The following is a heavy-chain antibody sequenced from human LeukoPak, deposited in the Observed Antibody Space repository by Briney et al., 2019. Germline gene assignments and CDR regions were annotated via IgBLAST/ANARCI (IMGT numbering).Heavy chain of an antibody. Sequence: ASVKVSCKASGYTFTGYYMHWVRQAPGQGLEWMGWINPNSGGTNYAQKFQGRVTMTEDTSTSTAYMELRSLRSDDTAVYYCARSSSYFAIQTWAFDYWGQGTLVTVSS. V-gene: IGHV1-2*02. CDR2: INPNSGGT. J-gene: IGHJ4*02. CDR3: ARSSSYFAIQTWAFDY. D-gene: IGHD1-26*01. CDR1: GYTFTGYY.